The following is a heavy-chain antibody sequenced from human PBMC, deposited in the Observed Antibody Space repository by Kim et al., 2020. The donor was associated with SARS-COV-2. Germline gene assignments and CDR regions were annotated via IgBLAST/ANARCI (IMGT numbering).Heavy chain of an antibody. CDR3: ASGSSGWNYYYYYGMDV. CDR1: GGSISSYY. D-gene: IGHD6-19*01. V-gene: IGHV4-59*08. CDR2: IYYSGST. J-gene: IGHJ6*02. Sequence: SETLSLTCTVSGGSISSYYWSWIRQPPGKGLEWIGYIYYSGSTNYNPSLKSRVTISVDTSKNQFSLKLSSVTAADTAVYYCASGSSGWNYYYYYGMDVWGQGTTVTVSS.